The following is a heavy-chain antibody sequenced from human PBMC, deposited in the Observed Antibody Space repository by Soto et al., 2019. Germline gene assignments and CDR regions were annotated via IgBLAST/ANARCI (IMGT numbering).Heavy chain of an antibody. CDR1: GESFSGYY. V-gene: IGHV4-34*12. J-gene: IGHJ4*02. CDR2: IFHGGGT. Sequence: SETLSLTCDVSGESFSGYYWSWIRQPPGKGLEWIGQIFHGGGTNYSPSLKSRVTISVDTSKNQFSLELTSVTAADTAVYYCARPHYDSNTFYSFFDYWGQGTLVTAPQ. CDR3: ARPHYDSNTFYSFFDY. D-gene: IGHD3-22*01.